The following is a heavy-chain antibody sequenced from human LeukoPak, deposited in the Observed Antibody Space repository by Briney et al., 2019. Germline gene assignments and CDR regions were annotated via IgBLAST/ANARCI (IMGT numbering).Heavy chain of an antibody. J-gene: IGHJ4*02. CDR3: ARVGDGYNLYDY. D-gene: IGHD5-24*01. V-gene: IGHV1-46*01. Sequence: ASVKVSCKASGYTFTSYYMHWVRQAPGQGLEWMGMINPSGGSTSYAQKFQGRVTMTRDMSTSTVYMELSSLRSEDTAVYYCARVGDGYNLYDYWGQGTLVTVSS. CDR2: INPSGGST. CDR1: GYTFTSYY.